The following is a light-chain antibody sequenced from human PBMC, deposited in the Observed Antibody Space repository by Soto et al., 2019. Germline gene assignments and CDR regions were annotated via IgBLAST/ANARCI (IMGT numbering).Light chain of an antibody. CDR3: QPYDNLPLT. J-gene: IGKJ4*01. Sequence: DIQMTQSPSSLSASVGDRVTITCQASQDISNYLNWYQQKPGKAPKLLIYDASNLETGVPSRFSGSGSGTDFTFSTSSLHPESIATYYCQPYDNLPLTFGGGTKVEIK. CDR2: DAS. V-gene: IGKV1-33*01. CDR1: QDISNY.